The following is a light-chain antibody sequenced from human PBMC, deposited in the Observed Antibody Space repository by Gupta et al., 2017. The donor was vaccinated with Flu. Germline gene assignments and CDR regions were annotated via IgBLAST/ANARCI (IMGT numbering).Light chain of an antibody. CDR2: QVS. CDR1: HGLVYSDGNTY. Sequence: DDVMTESPVSLHVTLGQPASISCRSSHGLVYSDGNTYLHLFQQSPGQSPRRLIYQVSYRDSVLPDRCSGSVSGTDFTLKISRVEAEYVVIYFCMQGTHWPWAFGQGTTVVIK. J-gene: IGKJ1*01. V-gene: IGKV2-30*01. CDR3: MQGTHWPWA.